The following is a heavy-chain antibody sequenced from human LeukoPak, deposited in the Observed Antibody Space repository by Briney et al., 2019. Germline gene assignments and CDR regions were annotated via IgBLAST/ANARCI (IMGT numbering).Heavy chain of an antibody. V-gene: IGHV1-18*01. CDR3: ARAPYCSGGSCPTDYYYYGMDV. D-gene: IGHD2-15*01. Sequence: ASVKVSCKASGYTFTTYGISWVRRAPGQGLQWMGWISAYNGNTNYAQKLQDRVTMTTDTSTSTAYMELRSLRSDDTAVYYCARAPYCSGGSCPTDYYYYGMDVWGQGTTVTVSS. J-gene: IGHJ6*02. CDR2: ISAYNGNT. CDR1: GYTFTTYG.